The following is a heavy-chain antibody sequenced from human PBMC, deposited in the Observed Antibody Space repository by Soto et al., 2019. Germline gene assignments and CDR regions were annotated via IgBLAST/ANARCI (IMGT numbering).Heavy chain of an antibody. D-gene: IGHD3-22*01. CDR2: ISTYNGNT. CDR1: GYSFITYG. Sequence: QVQLVQSGAEVKKPGASVMVSCKGSGYSFITYGMSWVQQAPGQGLEWVGWISTYNGNTKYVESLQGRVTMTTDTTTSTAYMELRSLRSDDTAVYYCARGPTDYYDKSGDYCLDYWGQGTLVTVSP. CDR3: ARGPTDYYDKSGDYCLDY. V-gene: IGHV1-18*01. J-gene: IGHJ4*02.